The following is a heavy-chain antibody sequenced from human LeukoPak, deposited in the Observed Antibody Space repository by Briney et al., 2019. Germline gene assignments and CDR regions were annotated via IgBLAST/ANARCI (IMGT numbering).Heavy chain of an antibody. V-gene: IGHV4-39*01. D-gene: IGHD3-16*02. CDR2: IYYSGST. Sequence: SETLSLTCTVSGGSISSSSYYWGWIRQPPGKGLEWIGSIYYSGSTYYNPSLKSRVTISVDTSKNQFSLKPSSVTAADTAVYYCAGHYYDYVWGSYRYPYCFDYWGQGTLVTVSS. CDR3: AGHYYDYVWGSYRYPYCFDY. CDR1: GGSISSSSYY. J-gene: IGHJ4*02.